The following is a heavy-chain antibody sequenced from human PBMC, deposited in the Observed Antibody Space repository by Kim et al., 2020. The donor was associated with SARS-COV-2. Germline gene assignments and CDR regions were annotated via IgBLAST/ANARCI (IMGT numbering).Heavy chain of an antibody. V-gene: IGHV3-23*01. D-gene: IGHD1-26*01. J-gene: IGHJ4*02. Sequence: DSVKGRFTITRDNSKNTLYLQMNSLRAEDTAVYYWAKREGSYPPSDYFDYWGQGTLVTVSS. CDR3: AKREGSYPPSDYFDY.